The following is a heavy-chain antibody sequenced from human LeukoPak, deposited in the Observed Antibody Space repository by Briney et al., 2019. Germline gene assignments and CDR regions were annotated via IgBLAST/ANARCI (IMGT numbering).Heavy chain of an antibody. CDR1: GFIFSDYD. D-gene: IGHD3-10*01. CDR2: ISSSSTYI. J-gene: IGHJ5*02. V-gene: IGHV3-21*01. CDR3: ARDPMSSLWFGELLPSRAKKYNWFDP. Sequence: GGSLRLTCAASGFIFSDYDMNWVRQAPGKGLEWVSSISSSSTYIYYADSLKGRFTISRDNAKNSLYLQMNSLRAEDTAVYYCARDPMSSLWFGELLPSRAKKYNWFDPWGQGTLVTVSS.